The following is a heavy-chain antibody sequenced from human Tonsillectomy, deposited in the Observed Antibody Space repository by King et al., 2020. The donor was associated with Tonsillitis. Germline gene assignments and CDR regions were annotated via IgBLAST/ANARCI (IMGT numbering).Heavy chain of an antibody. CDR1: GGSINSYY. V-gene: IGHV4-59*08. J-gene: IGHJ3*02. CDR3: ARSYYGGLVFHI. Sequence: VQLQESGPGLVKPSETLSLTCTVSGGSINSYYWSWIRQPPGKGLEWIGYIYYSGSIYYNPSLKSRVSISVDTSKNQFSLRLSSVTAADTAVYYCARSYYGGLVFHIWGQGTMVTVSS. D-gene: IGHD4-23*01. CDR2: IYYSGSI.